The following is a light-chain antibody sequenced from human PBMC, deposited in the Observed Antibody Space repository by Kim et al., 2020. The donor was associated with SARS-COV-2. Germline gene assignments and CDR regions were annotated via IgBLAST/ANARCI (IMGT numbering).Light chain of an antibody. CDR3: QQTYNFPRT. V-gene: IGKV1-39*01. J-gene: IGKJ2*02. CDR2: SAP. CDR1: QSISTN. Sequence: DIQVTQSPSSLSASVGDRVTITCRASQSISTNLNWYQQKPGKPPNLLLFSAPTLENGVPSRFSGSGSGTEFTLTLSNLQPEDFATYYCQQTYNFPRTFGQGTKLEI.